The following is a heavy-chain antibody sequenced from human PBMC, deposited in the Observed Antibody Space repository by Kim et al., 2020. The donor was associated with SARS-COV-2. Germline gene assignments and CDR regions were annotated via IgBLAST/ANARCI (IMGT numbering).Heavy chain of an antibody. D-gene: IGHD1-20*01. Sequence: GGSLRLSCAASGFTFNNFALHWVRQAPGRGLEWVSSISYEGSLKYYTDSVRGRFTISRDSSKNKLYLQMNSLRVDDTATYYCARDKGILAIGHPLPGIYWGQGTLVTVSS. CDR3: ARDKGILAIGHPLPGIY. CDR1: GFTFNNFA. V-gene: IGHV3-30*04. J-gene: IGHJ4*02. CDR2: ISYEGSLK.